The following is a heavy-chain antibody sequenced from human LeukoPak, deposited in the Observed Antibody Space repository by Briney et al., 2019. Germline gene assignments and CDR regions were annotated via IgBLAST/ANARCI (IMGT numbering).Heavy chain of an antibody. J-gene: IGHJ3*02. CDR1: GFTFSSYE. Sequence: GGSLRLSCVASGFTFSSYEMNWVRQAPGKGLEWVSAISGSGGSTYYADSVKGRFTISRDNSKNTLYLQMNSLRAEDTAVYYCAKGRRSTRDAFDIWGQGTMVTVSS. D-gene: IGHD4-17*01. V-gene: IGHV3-23*01. CDR3: AKGRRSTRDAFDI. CDR2: ISGSGGST.